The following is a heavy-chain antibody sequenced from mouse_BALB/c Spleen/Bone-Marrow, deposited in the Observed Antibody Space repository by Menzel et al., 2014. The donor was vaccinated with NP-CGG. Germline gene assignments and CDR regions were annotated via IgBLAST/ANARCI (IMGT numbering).Heavy chain of an antibody. CDR2: IDPANGNI. J-gene: IGHJ3*01. V-gene: IGHV14-3*02. Sequence: EVMLVESGAELVKPGASVRLSCTASGFNIKDTYIHWVKQRPEQGLEWFGRIDPANGNIRYDPKFQGKATITSDTSSNTAYLQLSSLTSEDTAVYYCAGGYGPWFAYWGQGTLVTVSA. CDR1: GFNIKDTY. CDR3: AGGYGPWFAY. D-gene: IGHD2-14*01.